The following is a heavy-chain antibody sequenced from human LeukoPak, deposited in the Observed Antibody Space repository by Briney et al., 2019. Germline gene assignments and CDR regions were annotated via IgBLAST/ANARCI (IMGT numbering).Heavy chain of an antibody. Sequence: SETLSLTCTVSGGSINSGDYWGWIRQPPGKGLEWIGKIYQTGTTYYNPSLKSRVTISVDTSKSQFYLEVTSVTAADTAVYYCARAYDDAWGQGKMVTVSS. CDR3: ARAYDDA. CDR1: GGSINSGDY. J-gene: IGHJ3*01. D-gene: IGHD3-16*01. CDR2: IYQTGTT. V-gene: IGHV4-38-2*02.